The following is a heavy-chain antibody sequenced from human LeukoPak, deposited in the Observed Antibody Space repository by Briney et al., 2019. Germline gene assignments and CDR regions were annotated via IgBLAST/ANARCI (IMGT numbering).Heavy chain of an antibody. CDR3: AKRQAYGPDYCTYAVCSPFDY. CDR2: ISGSGGST. Sequence: VGSLRLSCAASGFTFSSYAMSWVRQAPGKGLEWVSAISGSGGSTYYADSVKGRFTISRDNSKNTLYLQMNSLRAEDTAVYYCAKRQAYGPDYCTYAVCSPFDYWGQGTLVTVSS. CDR1: GFTFSSYA. D-gene: IGHD2-8*01. J-gene: IGHJ4*02. V-gene: IGHV3-23*01.